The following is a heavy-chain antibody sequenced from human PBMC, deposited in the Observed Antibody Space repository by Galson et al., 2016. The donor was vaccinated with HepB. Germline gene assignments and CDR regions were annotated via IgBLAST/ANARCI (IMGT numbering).Heavy chain of an antibody. Sequence: SLRLSCAAAGLTFSSYGMNWVRQAPGKGLEWVSSISRSGTYMNYADSVKGRFTISRDNAKNSLYLQMNSLRAEDTAVCYCASSGYCSGGSCYRIYYDYYYMDVWGKGTTVTVSS. J-gene: IGHJ6*03. V-gene: IGHV3-21*01. CDR2: ISRSGTYM. CDR3: ASSGYCSGGSCYRIYYDYYYMDV. D-gene: IGHD2-15*01. CDR1: GLTFSSYG.